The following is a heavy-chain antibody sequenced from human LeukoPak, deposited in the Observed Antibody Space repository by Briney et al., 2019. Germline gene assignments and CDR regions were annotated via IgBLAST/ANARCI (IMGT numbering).Heavy chain of an antibody. CDR1: GGSISSYY. CDR2: IYYSGST. D-gene: IGHD6-6*01. J-gene: IGHJ4*02. Sequence: SETLSLTCTVSGGSISSYYWSWIRQPPGKGLEWIGYIYYSGSTNYNPSLKSRVTISVVTSKNQFSLKLSSVTAADTAVYYCARGAAREGNYFDYWGQGTLVTVSS. V-gene: IGHV4-59*01. CDR3: ARGAAREGNYFDY.